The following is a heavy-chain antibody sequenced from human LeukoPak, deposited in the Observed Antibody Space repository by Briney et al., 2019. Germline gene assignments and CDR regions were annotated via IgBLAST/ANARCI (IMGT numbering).Heavy chain of an antibody. V-gene: IGHV4-34*01. J-gene: IGHJ4*02. CDR1: GGSFSGYD. CDR2: INHSGST. Sequence: PSETLSLTCAVYGGSFSGYDWSWIRQSPVKGLEWIGEINHSGSTNYNPSLKSRFTISVDTSKNQFSLKLSSVTAADTAVYYCARGGGRNNWNTFDYWGQGTLVTVSS. D-gene: IGHD1-20*01. CDR3: ARGGGRNNWNTFDY.